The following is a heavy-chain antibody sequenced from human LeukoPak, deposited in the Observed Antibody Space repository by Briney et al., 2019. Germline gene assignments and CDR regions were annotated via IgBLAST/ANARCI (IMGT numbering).Heavy chain of an antibody. J-gene: IGHJ4*02. Sequence: GGPLRLSCAGSGFTFSNYWMSWVRQAPGKGLEWVANIKENGSEKYYVDSLKGRITISRDNAKNSLYLQMNSLRAEDTAVYYCARRGTVTCHWGQGTLVTVSS. CDR1: GFTFSNYW. CDR2: IKENGSEK. CDR3: ARRGTVTCH. D-gene: IGHD4-17*01. V-gene: IGHV3-7*02.